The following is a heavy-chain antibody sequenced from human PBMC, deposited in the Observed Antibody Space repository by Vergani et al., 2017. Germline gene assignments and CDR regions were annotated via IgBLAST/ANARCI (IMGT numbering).Heavy chain of an antibody. CDR2: INWNGASV. Sequence: EVQLVESGGGVVRPGGSLRLSCAASGFIFDDYGMAWVRQAPGKGLEWVAGINWNGASVVYGDSVKGRFTISRDNARNSLFLQVNSLRAEDTAHYYCARGGITFIVLTSFDYWGQGTLVTVSS. J-gene: IGHJ4*02. CDR3: ARGGITFIVLTSFDY. CDR1: GFIFDDYG. D-gene: IGHD2/OR15-2a*01. V-gene: IGHV3-20*04.